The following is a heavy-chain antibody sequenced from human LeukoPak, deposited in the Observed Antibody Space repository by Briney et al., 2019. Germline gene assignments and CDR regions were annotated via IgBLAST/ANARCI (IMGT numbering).Heavy chain of an antibody. V-gene: IGHV1-2*02. Sequence: GASVKVSCKASGYTFTGYYMHWVRQAPGQGLEWMGWINPNSGGTNYAQKFQGRVTMTRDTSISTAYMELSSLRSEDTAVYYCADGASGQPYYYYYMDVWGKGTTVTVSS. CDR1: GYTFTGYY. D-gene: IGHD5-12*01. CDR3: ADGASGQPYYYYYMDV. CDR2: INPNSGGT. J-gene: IGHJ6*03.